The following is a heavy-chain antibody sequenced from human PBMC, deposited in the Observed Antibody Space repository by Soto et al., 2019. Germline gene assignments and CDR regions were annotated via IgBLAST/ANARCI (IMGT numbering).Heavy chain of an antibody. D-gene: IGHD6-13*01. Sequence: QVQLQESGPGLVKPSGTLSLTCAVSGGSISTSNWWSWVRQPPGKGLEWIGEVYRTGSTNYNPSLESRLTTSVDKSKTQCSLKLTSVTAADTAVYYCARARATIAAAAIFDCWGQGTLVTVSS. CDR2: VYRTGST. CDR1: GGSISTSNW. J-gene: IGHJ4*02. V-gene: IGHV4-4*02. CDR3: ARARATIAAAAIFDC.